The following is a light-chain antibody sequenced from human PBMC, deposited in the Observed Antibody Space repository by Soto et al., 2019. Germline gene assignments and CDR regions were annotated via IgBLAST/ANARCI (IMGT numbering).Light chain of an antibody. CDR3: LQDYNSPYT. Sequence: AIQMTQSPSSLSASVGDRVTITCRARQGIKNDVAWYQQKPGKAPKLLIYAASSLQSGVPPRFSGSGSGTDFTLTISSLQPEDFATYYCLQDYNSPYTFGQGTKLEIK. CDR1: QGIKND. CDR2: AAS. J-gene: IGKJ2*01. V-gene: IGKV1-6*01.